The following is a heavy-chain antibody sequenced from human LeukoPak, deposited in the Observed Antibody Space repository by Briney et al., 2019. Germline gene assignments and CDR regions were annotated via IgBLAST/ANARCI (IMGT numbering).Heavy chain of an antibody. CDR2: ISYSGIT. Sequence: SETLSLTCTVSGGSLSNSYCTWLRQPPGKTLEWIGYISYSGITNRNPSLKSRVSFSLDSSKNQLSLTLTSVTAADTAVYYCSRLLLDYSNDDGNFGGPHLPDWGQGTLVTVSS. J-gene: IGHJ4*02. CDR3: SRLLLDYSNDDGNFGGPHLPD. V-gene: IGHV4-59*08. D-gene: IGHD3-10*01. CDR1: GGSLSNSY.